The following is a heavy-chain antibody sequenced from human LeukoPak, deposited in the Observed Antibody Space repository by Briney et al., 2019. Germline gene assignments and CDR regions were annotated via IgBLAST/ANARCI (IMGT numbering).Heavy chain of an antibody. J-gene: IGHJ4*02. V-gene: IGHV1-18*01. CDR2: ISAYNGNT. Sequence: GASVKVSCKASGYTFTSYGISWVRQAPGQGVEGMGWISAYNGNTNYAQKLQGRVTMTTDTSTSTAYMELRSLRSDDTAVYHCARDLIVVVPAALSHWGQGTLVTVSS. D-gene: IGHD2-2*01. CDR3: ARDLIVVVPAALSH. CDR1: GYTFTSYG.